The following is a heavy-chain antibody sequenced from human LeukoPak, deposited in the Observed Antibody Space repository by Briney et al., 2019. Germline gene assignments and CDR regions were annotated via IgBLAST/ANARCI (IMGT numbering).Heavy chain of an antibody. D-gene: IGHD5-12*01. J-gene: IGHJ6*02. Sequence: ASVKVSCKASGYTFTGYYMHWVRQAPGRGLEWMGWINPNSGGTNYAQKFQGRVTMTRDTSISTAYMELSRLRSDDTAVYYCARDLGSGYDFYYYGMDVWGQGTTVTVSS. V-gene: IGHV1-2*02. CDR2: INPNSGGT. CDR1: GYTFTGYY. CDR3: ARDLGSGYDFYYYGMDV.